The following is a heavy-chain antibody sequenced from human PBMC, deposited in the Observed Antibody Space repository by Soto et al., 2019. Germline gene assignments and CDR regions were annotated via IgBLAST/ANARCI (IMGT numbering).Heavy chain of an antibody. CDR3: AREKSIAARPGLDY. V-gene: IGHV3-33*01. Sequence: QVQLVESGGGVVQPGRSLRLSCAASGFTFSSYGMHWVRQAPGKGLEWVAVIWYDGSNKYYADSVKGRFTISRDNSKNTLYLQMNSLRAEETAVYYCAREKSIAARPGLDYWGQGTLVTVSS. J-gene: IGHJ4*02. CDR1: GFTFSSYG. CDR2: IWYDGSNK. D-gene: IGHD6-6*01.